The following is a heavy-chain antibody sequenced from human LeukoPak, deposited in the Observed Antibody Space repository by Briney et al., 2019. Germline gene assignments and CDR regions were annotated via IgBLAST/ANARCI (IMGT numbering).Heavy chain of an antibody. Sequence: SETLSLTCAVYGVSFSGYYWSWIRQPPGKGLEWIGEINHSGSTNYNPSLKSRVTISVDTSKNQFSLKLSSVTAADTAVYYCARGARLYSYGFCNWFDPWGQGTLVTVSS. J-gene: IGHJ5*02. D-gene: IGHD5-18*01. CDR3: ARGARLYSYGFCNWFDP. CDR2: INHSGST. V-gene: IGHV4-34*01. CDR1: GVSFSGYY.